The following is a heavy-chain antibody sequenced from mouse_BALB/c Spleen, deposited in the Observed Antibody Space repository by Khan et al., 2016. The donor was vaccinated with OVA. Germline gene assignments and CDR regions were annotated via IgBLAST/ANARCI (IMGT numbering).Heavy chain of an antibody. V-gene: IGHV3-2*02. Sequence: QLEESGPGLVKPSQSLSLTCTVTGYSITSGYGWNWIRQFPGNKLEWMGYISYSGSTNYNPSLHSRISITRDTSKNQFFLQLNSVTTEDTTTXYCARTARIKYWGQGTTLTVSS. CDR2: ISYSGST. J-gene: IGHJ2*01. CDR3: ARTARIKY. D-gene: IGHD1-2*01. CDR1: GYSITSGYG.